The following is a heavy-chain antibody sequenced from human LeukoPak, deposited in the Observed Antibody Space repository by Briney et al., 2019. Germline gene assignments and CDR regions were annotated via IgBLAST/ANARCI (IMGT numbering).Heavy chain of an antibody. Sequence: SETLSLTCTVSGGSISSSSYYWGWIRQPPGKGLEWIGSIYYSGSTYYNPSLKSRVTISVDTSKNQFSLKLSSVTAADTAVYYCARLDGSGSYRDYFDYWGQGTLVTVSS. CDR2: IYYSGST. V-gene: IGHV4-39*01. CDR3: ARLDGSGSYRDYFDY. D-gene: IGHD3-10*01. J-gene: IGHJ4*02. CDR1: GGSISSSSYY.